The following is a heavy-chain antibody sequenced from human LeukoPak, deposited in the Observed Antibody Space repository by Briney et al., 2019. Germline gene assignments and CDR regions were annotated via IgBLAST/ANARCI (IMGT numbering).Heavy chain of an antibody. CDR1: GGSISSSSYY. CDR2: IYYSGST. Sequence: SETLSLTCTVSGGSISSSSYYWGWIRQPPGKGLEWIGSIYYSGSTYYNPSLKSRVTISVDTSKNQFSLKLSSVTAADTAVYYCARVTMIVPVKKDGRFDYWGQGTLVTVSS. V-gene: IGHV4-39*07. CDR3: ARVTMIVPVKKDGRFDY. J-gene: IGHJ4*02. D-gene: IGHD3-22*01.